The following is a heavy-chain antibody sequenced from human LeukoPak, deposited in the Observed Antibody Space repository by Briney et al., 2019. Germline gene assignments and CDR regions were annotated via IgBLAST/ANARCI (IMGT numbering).Heavy chain of an antibody. D-gene: IGHD4-17*01. J-gene: IGHJ2*01. CDR1: GFTFSSYA. CDR3: AREPDDGDYGINWYFDL. V-gene: IGHV3-30-3*01. Sequence: GGSLRLSCAASGFTFSSYAMHWVRQAPGKGLEWVAVISYDGSNKYYADSVKGRFTISRDNSKNTLYLQMNSLRAEDTAVYYCAREPDDGDYGINWYFDLWGRGTLVTVSS. CDR2: ISYDGSNK.